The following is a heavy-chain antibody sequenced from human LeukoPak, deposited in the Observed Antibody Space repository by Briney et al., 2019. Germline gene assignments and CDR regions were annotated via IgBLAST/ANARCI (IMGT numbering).Heavy chain of an antibody. CDR3: AREDIKYYYYYYGMDV. J-gene: IGHJ6*02. V-gene: IGHV3-74*01. D-gene: IGHD2-15*01. CDR1: GFTFSSYW. Sequence: GGTLRLPCAASGFTFSSYWMHWVRQAPGKGLVWVSRINSDGSSTSYADSVKGRFTISGDNAKNTLYLQMNSLRAEDTAVYYCAREDIKYYYYYYGMDVWGQGTTVTVSS. CDR2: INSDGSST.